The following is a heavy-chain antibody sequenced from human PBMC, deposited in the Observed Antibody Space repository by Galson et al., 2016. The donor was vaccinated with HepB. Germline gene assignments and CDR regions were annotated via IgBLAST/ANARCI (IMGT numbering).Heavy chain of an antibody. CDR2: IWYDGSRK. V-gene: IGHV3-33*01. J-gene: IGHJ6*02. Sequence: SLRLSCAVSGFTFSTYGMHWVRQAPGKGLEWVAVIWYDGSRKYYGDSVKGRFTISRDDSKDMLYLLMNSLRVEDTALYYCARGSGRYGIDVWGQGTTVTVSS. CDR1: GFTFSTYG. D-gene: IGHD2-15*01. CDR3: ARGSGRYGIDV.